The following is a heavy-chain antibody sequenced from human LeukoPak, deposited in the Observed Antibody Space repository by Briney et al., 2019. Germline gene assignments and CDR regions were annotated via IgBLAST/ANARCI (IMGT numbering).Heavy chain of an antibody. D-gene: IGHD3-10*01. CDR2: IYTSGST. CDR1: GGSISSYY. Sequence: PSETLSLTCTVSGGSISSYYWSWIRQPAGKGLEWIGRIYTSGSTNYNPSLKSRVTMSVDTSKNQFSLMLSSVTAADTAVYYCARGVITMVRGVIGYYYYYMDVWGKGTTVTVS. CDR3: ARGVITMVRGVIGYYYYYMDV. V-gene: IGHV4-4*07. J-gene: IGHJ6*03.